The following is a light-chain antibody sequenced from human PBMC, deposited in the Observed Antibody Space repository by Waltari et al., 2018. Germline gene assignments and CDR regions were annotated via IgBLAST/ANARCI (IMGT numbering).Light chain of an antibody. Sequence: IVMTQSPATLSESPGERAPLSYRASQNVSSNLAWYQQKPEQAPRLLIYGAATRATAIPARFSGSGCGTEITLTINILRSEDLALYYCQQYNNWPPMTFGQGTRLEIK. V-gene: IGKV3-15*01. J-gene: IGKJ5*01. CDR1: QNVSSN. CDR2: GAA. CDR3: QQYNNWPPMT.